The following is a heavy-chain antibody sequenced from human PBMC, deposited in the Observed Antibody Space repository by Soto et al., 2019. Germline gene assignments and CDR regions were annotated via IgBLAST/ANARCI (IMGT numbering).Heavy chain of an antibody. CDR2: IWYDGSDK. CDR1: GFTFSGFG. Sequence: HPGGSLRLSCAASGFTFSGFGMHWVRQAPGKGLEWVAIIWYDGSDKYYADSVRGRFTISRDNSKNTLSLQMNSLRAEDTAVYHCAFGNLSYYFDYWGQGTPVTVSS. D-gene: IGHD3-16*01. J-gene: IGHJ4*02. V-gene: IGHV3-33*01. CDR3: AFGNLSYYFDY.